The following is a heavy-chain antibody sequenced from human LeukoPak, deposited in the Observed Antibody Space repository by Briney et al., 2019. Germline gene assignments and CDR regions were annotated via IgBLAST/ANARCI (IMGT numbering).Heavy chain of an antibody. D-gene: IGHD5-18*01. V-gene: IGHV1-46*01. Sequence: ASVKVSCKASGYTFTSYYMHGVRQAPGQGLEWMGIINPSGGSTSYAQKFQGRVTMTRDTSTSTVYMELSSLRSEDTAVYYCARVGIDVDTATHYFDYWGQGTLVTVSS. CDR2: INPSGGST. J-gene: IGHJ4*02. CDR3: ARVGIDVDTATHYFDY. CDR1: GYTFTSYY.